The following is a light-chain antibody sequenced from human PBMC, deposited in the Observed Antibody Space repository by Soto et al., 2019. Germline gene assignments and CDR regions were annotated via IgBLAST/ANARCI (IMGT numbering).Light chain of an antibody. J-gene: IGKJ1*01. V-gene: IGKV3-15*01. CDR1: QSVSSN. Sequence: EIVMTQSPATLSVSPGERATLSCRASQSVSSNLAWYQQKPGQAPRLLIYGASTMATGIPARFSGSGSGTEFPLIISSLQSEDLAVYYCQQYNNWPRTFGQGTKVEIK. CDR2: GAS. CDR3: QQYNNWPRT.